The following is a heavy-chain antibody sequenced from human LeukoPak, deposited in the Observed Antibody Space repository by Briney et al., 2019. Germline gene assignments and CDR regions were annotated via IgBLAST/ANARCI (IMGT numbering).Heavy chain of an antibody. CDR1: GFTFSSYS. CDR3: ARDPRDDYNSRIFDI. V-gene: IGHV3-48*01. D-gene: IGHD5-24*01. CDR2: ISSSSSTM. Sequence: GGSLRLSCAASGFTFSSYSMNWVRQAPGKGLEWVSYISSSSSTMYYADSVKGRFTISRDNAKNSLYLQRNSLRAEDTAVYYCARDPRDDYNSRIFDIWGLGTMVTVSS. J-gene: IGHJ3*02.